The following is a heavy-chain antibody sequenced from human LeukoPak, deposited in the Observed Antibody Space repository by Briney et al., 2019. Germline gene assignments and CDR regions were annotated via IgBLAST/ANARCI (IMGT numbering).Heavy chain of an antibody. Sequence: PGRSLRLSCAASGFTFSSYSMNWVRQAPGKGLEWVSSISSSSDYFYYADSVKGRFTISRDNAKNSLYLQMNSLRAEDTAVYYCARPATPMATWDVFDIWGQGTMVAVSS. CDR1: GFTFSSYS. J-gene: IGHJ3*02. CDR3: ARPATPMATWDVFDI. D-gene: IGHD5-18*01. V-gene: IGHV3-21*01. CDR2: ISSSSDYF.